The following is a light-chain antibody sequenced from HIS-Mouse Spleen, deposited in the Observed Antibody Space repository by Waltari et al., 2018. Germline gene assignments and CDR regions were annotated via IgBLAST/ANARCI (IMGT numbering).Light chain of an antibody. V-gene: IGLV3-10*01. CDR2: KDS. CDR1: ALPKKY. CDR3: YSTDSSGNHRV. Sequence: SYELTQPPSVSVSPGQTARSTCPGDALPKKYAYWYQQKSGQAPVLVIYKDSKRPSGIPERFSGSSSGTMATLTISGAQVEDEADYYCYSTDSSGNHRVFGGGTKLTVL. J-gene: IGLJ2*01.